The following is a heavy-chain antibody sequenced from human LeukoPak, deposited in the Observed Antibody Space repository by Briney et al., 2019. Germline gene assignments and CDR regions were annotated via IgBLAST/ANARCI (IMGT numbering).Heavy chain of an antibody. V-gene: IGHV3-48*04. J-gene: IGHJ6*02. CDR2: ISSSGSTI. Sequence: PGGSLRLSCAASGFTFSNYGMNWVRQAPGKGLEWVSYISSSGSTIYYADSVKGRFTISRDNAKNSLYLQMNSLRAEDTAVYYCARDLLLWFGETPLGMDVWGQGTTVTVSS. CDR1: GFTFSNYG. CDR3: ARDLLLWFGETPLGMDV. D-gene: IGHD3-10*01.